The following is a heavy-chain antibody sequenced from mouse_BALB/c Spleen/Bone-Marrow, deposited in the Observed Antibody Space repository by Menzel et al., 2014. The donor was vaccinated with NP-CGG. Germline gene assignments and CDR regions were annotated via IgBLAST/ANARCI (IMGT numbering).Heavy chain of an antibody. CDR3: ASYYGNYAY. CDR1: GYTFTSYW. J-gene: IGHJ3*01. CDR2: INPSNGRT. Sequence: VKLMESGAELVKPGASVKLSCKASGYTFTSYWMHWVKQRPGQGLEWIGEINPSNGRTNYNEKFKSKATLTVDKSSSTAYMQLSSPTSEDSAVYYCASYYGNYAYWGQGTLVTVSA. D-gene: IGHD2-1*01. V-gene: IGHV1S81*02.